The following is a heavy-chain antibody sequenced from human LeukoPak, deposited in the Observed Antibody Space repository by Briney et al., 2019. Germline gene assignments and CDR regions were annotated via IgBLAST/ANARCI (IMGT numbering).Heavy chain of an antibody. J-gene: IGHJ6*02. CDR1: GFTFSSYW. CDR2: IKQDGSEK. V-gene: IGHV3-7*01. CDR3: ARDRYYGSGSYYPPGYYYYGMDV. D-gene: IGHD3-10*01. Sequence: GGSLRLSCAASGFTFSSYWMSWVRQAPGKGLEWVANIKQDGSEKYYVDSVKGRFTISRDNAKNSLYLQMNSLRAEDTAVYYCARDRYYGSGSYYPPGYYYYGMDVWGQGTTVTVSS.